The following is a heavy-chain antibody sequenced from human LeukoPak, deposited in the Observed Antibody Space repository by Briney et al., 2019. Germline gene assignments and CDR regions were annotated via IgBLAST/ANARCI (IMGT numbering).Heavy chain of an antibody. CDR2: IYSGGAT. V-gene: IGHV3-66*02. J-gene: IGHJ4*02. Sequence: GGSLRLSCVASGFTVSRNYMSWVRQAPGKGLEWVSVIYSGGATYYADSVKGRFTISRDNSKNTLYLQMNSLRAEDTAVYYCARVRSQWLVRPLYYWGQGTLVTVSS. D-gene: IGHD6-19*01. CDR3: ARVRSQWLVRPLYY. CDR1: GFTVSRNY.